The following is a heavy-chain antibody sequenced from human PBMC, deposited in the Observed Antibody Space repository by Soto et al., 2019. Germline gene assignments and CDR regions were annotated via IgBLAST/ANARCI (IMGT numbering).Heavy chain of an antibody. CDR2: LNTNTNTT. CDR1: GYTCTNND. CDR3: AREVVENSSLWLDP. D-gene: IGHD6-6*01. Sequence: ASLKVSCKASGYTCTNNDITWVRKAPGQGLEWIVCLNTNTNTTDSAEVFEGRVSLTWDTSISTAYMQLNSLKIDDTAVYYCAREVVENSSLWLDPWGQGTLVTVSS. J-gene: IGHJ5*02. V-gene: IGHV1-8*01.